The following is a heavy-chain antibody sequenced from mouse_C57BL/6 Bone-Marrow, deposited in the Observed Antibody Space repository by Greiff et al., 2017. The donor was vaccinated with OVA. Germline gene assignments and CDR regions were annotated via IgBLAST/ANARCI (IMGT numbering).Heavy chain of an antibody. D-gene: IGHD1-1*01. CDR3: AKGNYYYGSSHWYFDV. Sequence: QVQLQQPGAELVRPGPSVKLSCKASGYTFTSYWMHWVKQRPGQGLEWIGVIDPSDSYTNYNQKFKGKATLTVDTSSSTAYMQLSSLTSEDSAVYYCAKGNYYYGSSHWYFDVWGTGTTVTVSS. CDR2: IDPSDSYT. J-gene: IGHJ1*03. V-gene: IGHV1-59*01. CDR1: GYTFTSYW.